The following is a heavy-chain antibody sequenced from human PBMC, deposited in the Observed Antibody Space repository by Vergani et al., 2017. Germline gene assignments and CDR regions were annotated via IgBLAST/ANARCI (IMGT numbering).Heavy chain of an antibody. J-gene: IGHJ4*02. V-gene: IGHV3-7*03. CDR2: IKQDGSEK. CDR3: VKDAGSYENFFDS. Sequence: EVQLVESGGGVVQPGGSLRVSCAASGFIFNSYWMSWVRQAPGKGLEWVANIKQDGSEKYYVDSVKGRFTISRDNAKNSLYLQMNSLRAEETATYYCVKDAGSYENFFDSWCQGTLVTVSS. CDR1: GFIFNSYW. D-gene: IGHD1-26*01.